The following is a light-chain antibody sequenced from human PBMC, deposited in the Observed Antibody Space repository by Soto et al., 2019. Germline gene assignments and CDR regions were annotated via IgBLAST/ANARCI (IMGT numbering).Light chain of an antibody. CDR2: DVS. V-gene: IGLV2-14*01. CDR3: SSYTTSSTYV. J-gene: IGLJ1*01. Sequence: ALTQPASVSGSPGQSIAISCTGTSSDVGSFNYVSWYQQHPGKVPKLMIYDVSNRPSGVSDRFSGSKSGNTASLTISWLQAEDEADYYCSSYTTSSTYVFGTGTKLTGL. CDR1: SSDVGSFNY.